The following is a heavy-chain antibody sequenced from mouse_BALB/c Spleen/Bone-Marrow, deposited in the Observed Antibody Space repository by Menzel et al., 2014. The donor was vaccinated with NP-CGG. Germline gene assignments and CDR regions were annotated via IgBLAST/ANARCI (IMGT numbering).Heavy chain of an antibody. CDR1: GYAFTNYL. CDR3: ARYYYGAMDY. V-gene: IGHV1-54*01. Sequence: VKLMESGAELVRPGTSVKVSCKASGYAFTNYLIEWVKQRPGQGLEWIGVINPGSGGTNYNEKFKGKATLTADKSSSTAYMQLSSLTSDDSAVYFCARYYYGAMDYWGQGTPVTVSS. J-gene: IGHJ4*01. CDR2: INPGSGGT. D-gene: IGHD1-1*01.